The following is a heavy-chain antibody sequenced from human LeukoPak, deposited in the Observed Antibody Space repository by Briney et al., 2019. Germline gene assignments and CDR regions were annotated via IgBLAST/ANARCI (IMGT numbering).Heavy chain of an antibody. D-gene: IGHD3-3*01. CDR3: ARGPQIFGVVIIRYGMDV. Sequence: GASVKVSCKASGYTFTSYGISWVRQAPGQGLEWMGWISAYNGNTNYAQKLQGRVTMTTDTSTSTAYMELRSLRSDDTAVYYCARGPQIFGVVIIRYGMDVWGQGTTVTVSS. CDR1: GYTFTSYG. CDR2: ISAYNGNT. V-gene: IGHV1-18*01. J-gene: IGHJ6*02.